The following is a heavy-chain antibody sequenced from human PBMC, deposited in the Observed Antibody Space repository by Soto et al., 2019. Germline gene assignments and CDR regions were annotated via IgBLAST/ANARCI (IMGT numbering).Heavy chain of an antibody. D-gene: IGHD1-26*01. CDR1: GYTFTSYA. V-gene: IGHV1-3*01. J-gene: IGHJ6*02. CDR2: INAGNGNT. CDR3: ARESLYSGSYYGGMDV. Sequence: GASVKVSCKASGYTFTSYAMHWVRQAPGQRLEWMGWINAGNGNTKYSQKFQGSVTITRDTSASTAYMELSSLRSEDTAVYYCARESLYSGSYYGGMDVWGQGTTVTVSS.